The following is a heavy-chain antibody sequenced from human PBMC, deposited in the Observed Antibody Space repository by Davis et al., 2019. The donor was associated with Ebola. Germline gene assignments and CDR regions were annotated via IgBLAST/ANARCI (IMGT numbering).Heavy chain of an antibody. CDR2: ISGSGGST. J-gene: IGHJ6*02. V-gene: IGHV3-23*01. Sequence: GESLKISCAASGFTFSSYAMSWVRQAPGKGLEWVSAISGSGGSTYYADSVKGRSTISRDNAKNSLYLQMNSLRAEDTAVYYCARDSLEDYDFWSGYYPTGYGMDVWGQGTTVTVSS. CDR1: GFTFSSYA. CDR3: ARDSLEDYDFWSGYYPTGYGMDV. D-gene: IGHD3-3*01.